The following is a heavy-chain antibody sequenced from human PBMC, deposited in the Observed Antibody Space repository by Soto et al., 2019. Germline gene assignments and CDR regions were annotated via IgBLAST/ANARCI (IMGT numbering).Heavy chain of an antibody. J-gene: IGHJ6*02. CDR3: ASNYAYAEGYYWYGIDV. V-gene: IGHV3-23*01. D-gene: IGHD3-16*01. CDR1: GFTFSSYA. Sequence: GGSLRLSCAASGFTFSSYAMSWVRQAPGKGLEWVSSISRCGGRIYYGDSVKGRFTISRDNAKNKLFLQMNGLGADDTAVYYCASNYAYAEGYYWYGIDVWGQGTTVTVSS. CDR2: ISRCGGRI.